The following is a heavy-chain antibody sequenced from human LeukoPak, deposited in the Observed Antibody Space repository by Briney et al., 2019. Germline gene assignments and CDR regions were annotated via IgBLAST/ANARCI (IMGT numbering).Heavy chain of an antibody. CDR1: GGSISGGDYY. D-gene: IGHD3-10*01. V-gene: IGHV4-30-4*01. J-gene: IGHJ5*02. Sequence: SETLSLTCTVSGGSISGGDYYWSWIRQPPGKGLEWIGYIYYSGSTYYNPSLKSRVTISVDTSKNQFSLKLSSVTAADTAVYYCARSITMVRGSGEGWFDPWGQGTLVTVSS. CDR2: IYYSGST. CDR3: ARSITMVRGSGEGWFDP.